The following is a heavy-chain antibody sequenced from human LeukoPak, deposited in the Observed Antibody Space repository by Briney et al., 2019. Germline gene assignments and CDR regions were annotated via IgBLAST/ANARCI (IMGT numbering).Heavy chain of an antibody. J-gene: IGHJ4*02. CDR2: IWNDGSYK. D-gene: IGHD1-26*01. V-gene: IGHV3-33*06. CDR3: AKPTRGSGSFLIEY. Sequence: GRSLRLSCAASGFTFSSCGMHWVRQAPGKGLEWVAVIWNDGSYKYYADSVKGRFTISRDNSKNTLYLDMDSLRAEDTAVYYCAKPTRGSGSFLIEYWGQGTLVTVSS. CDR1: GFTFSSCG.